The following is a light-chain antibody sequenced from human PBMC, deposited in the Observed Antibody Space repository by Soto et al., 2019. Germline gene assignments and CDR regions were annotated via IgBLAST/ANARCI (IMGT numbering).Light chain of an antibody. CDR1: SSNIGAGYD. Sequence: QSVLTQPPSVSGAPGQRVTISCTGSSSNIGAGYDVHWYQQLPGTAPKLLIYGNSNRPSGVPDRFSGSKSGTSASLAITGLQAEDEADYYCQSYASSLSVLYVFGTGTQLTVL. J-gene: IGLJ1*01. CDR3: QSYASSLSVLYV. CDR2: GNS. V-gene: IGLV1-40*01.